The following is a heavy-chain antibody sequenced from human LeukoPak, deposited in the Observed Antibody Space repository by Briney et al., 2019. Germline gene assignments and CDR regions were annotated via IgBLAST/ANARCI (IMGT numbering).Heavy chain of an antibody. J-gene: IGHJ6*03. V-gene: IGHV1-69*06. D-gene: IGHD1-26*01. Sequence: AVKVSCKASGVTFHSSDISWVRQAPGQGLEWMGGVIPIFGSAIYAQKFQGRVTITADTSTSTAYMELTSLRSEDTAMYYCARDIGRPEGGYYYMDVWGKGTTVIVSS. CDR2: VIPIFGSA. CDR1: GVTFHSSD. CDR3: ARDIGRPEGGYYYMDV.